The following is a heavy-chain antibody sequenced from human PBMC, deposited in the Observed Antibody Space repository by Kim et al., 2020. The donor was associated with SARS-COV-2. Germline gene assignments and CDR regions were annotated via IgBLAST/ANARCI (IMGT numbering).Heavy chain of an antibody. J-gene: IGHJ5*02. CDR2: IYYSGST. D-gene: IGHD3-16*01. Sequence: SETLSLTCTVSGGSISSSSYYWGWIRQPPGKGLEWIGSIYYSGSTYYNPSLKSRVTISVDTSKNQFSLKLSSVTAADTAVYYCARYGGVAEDGDWFDPWGQGTLVTVSS. V-gene: IGHV4-39*01. CDR1: GGSISSSSYY. CDR3: ARYGGVAEDGDWFDP.